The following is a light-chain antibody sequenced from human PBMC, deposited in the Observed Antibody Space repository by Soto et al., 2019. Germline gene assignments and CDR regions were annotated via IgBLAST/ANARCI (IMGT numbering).Light chain of an antibody. CDR3: MQALQTPLT. CDR1: QSLLDSDGYNY. J-gene: IGKJ4*01. V-gene: IGKV2-28*01. Sequence: DIVMTQSPLSLPVTPGEPASISCRSSQSLLDSDGYNYLDWYLQKPGQSPQLLIYLGSNRASGVPDRVSGSGSGTDFTLKISRVGVEDVGIYYCMQALQTPLTFGGGTKVEIK. CDR2: LGS.